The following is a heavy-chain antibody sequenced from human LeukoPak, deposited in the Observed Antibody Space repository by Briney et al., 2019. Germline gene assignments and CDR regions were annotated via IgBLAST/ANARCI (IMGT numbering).Heavy chain of an antibody. J-gene: IGHJ4*02. Sequence: SETLSLTCTVSGGSISSYYWSWLRQPPGKGLEWIGFIYYSGSTHYKSSLKSRVTISVDTSRNQFSLRLSSVTAADTAVYYCARHSGSPPHYFDYWGQGTLVTVSS. D-gene: IGHD1-26*01. V-gene: IGHV4-59*08. CDR3: ARHSGSPPHYFDY. CDR1: GGSISSYY. CDR2: IYYSGST.